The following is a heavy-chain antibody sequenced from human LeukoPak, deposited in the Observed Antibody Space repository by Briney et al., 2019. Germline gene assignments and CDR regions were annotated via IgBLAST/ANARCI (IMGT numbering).Heavy chain of an antibody. CDR3: ASLGPYSFDY. Sequence: PGGSLRLSCAASGFTFSSNYMSWVRQAPGKGLEWVSVIYSGGSTYYSDSVKGRFTISSDNSKNTLFLQMDSLRAEDTAVYYCASLGPYSFDYWGQGTLVTVSS. D-gene: IGHD3-16*01. CDR1: GFTFSSNY. V-gene: IGHV3-53*01. J-gene: IGHJ4*02. CDR2: IYSGGST.